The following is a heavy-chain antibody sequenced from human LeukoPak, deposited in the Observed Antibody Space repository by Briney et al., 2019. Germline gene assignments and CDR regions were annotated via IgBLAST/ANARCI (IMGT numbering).Heavy chain of an antibody. CDR1: GFTFSSYS. V-gene: IGHV3-21*01. CDR2: ISSSSSYI. D-gene: IGHD3-9*01. CDR3: ARDQALGDYDILTGYYNPFDY. Sequence: PGGSLRLSCAASGFTFSSYSMNWVRQAPGKGLEWVSSISSSSSYIYYADSVRGRFTISRDNAKNSLYLQMNSLRAEDTAVYYCARDQALGDYDILTGYYNPFDYWGQGTLVTVSS. J-gene: IGHJ4*02.